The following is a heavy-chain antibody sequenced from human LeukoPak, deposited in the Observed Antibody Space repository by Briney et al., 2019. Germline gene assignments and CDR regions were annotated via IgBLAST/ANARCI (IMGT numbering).Heavy chain of an antibody. CDR1: GDSVSSNRAA. Sequence: SQTLSLTCAISGDSVSSNRAAWTWIRQSRSRGLEWLGRTYYRSKWYNDYAVSVKSRITINPDTSKNQFSLQLNSVTPEDTAVYYCTRAYYYDSGGSLNWFDPWGQGTLVTVSS. V-gene: IGHV6-1*01. CDR2: TYYRSKWYN. CDR3: TRAYYYDSGGSLNWFDP. J-gene: IGHJ5*02. D-gene: IGHD3-22*01.